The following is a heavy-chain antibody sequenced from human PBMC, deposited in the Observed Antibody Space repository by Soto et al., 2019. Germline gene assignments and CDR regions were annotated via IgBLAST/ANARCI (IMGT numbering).Heavy chain of an antibody. CDR2: IYHSGST. V-gene: IGHV4-4*02. Sequence: SETLSLTCVVSSGSINSSNWWSWVRPPPGKGLEWIGEIYHSGSTNYNPSLKSRVTISVDKSKNQFSLKLSSVTAADTAVYYCANLGMGDCSSTSCSGQNWFDPWGQGTLVTVSS. J-gene: IGHJ5*02. CDR3: ANLGMGDCSSTSCSGQNWFDP. CDR1: SGSINSSNW. D-gene: IGHD2-2*01.